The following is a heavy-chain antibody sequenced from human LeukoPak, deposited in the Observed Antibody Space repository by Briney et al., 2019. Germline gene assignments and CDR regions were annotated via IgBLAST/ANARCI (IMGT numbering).Heavy chain of an antibody. CDR2: ISYDGSNE. CDR1: GFTFSSYS. D-gene: IGHD3-16*01. J-gene: IGHJ6*02. V-gene: IGHV3-30-3*01. Sequence: PGGSLRLSCAAPGFTFSSYSMHWVRQAPGKGLEWVAVISYDGSNEYYADSVKGRFTISRDNSKNTLYLQMNSLRAEDTAVYYCARDRSDYSIKYYYYYGMDVWGQGTTVTVSS. CDR3: ARDRSDYSIKYYYYYGMDV.